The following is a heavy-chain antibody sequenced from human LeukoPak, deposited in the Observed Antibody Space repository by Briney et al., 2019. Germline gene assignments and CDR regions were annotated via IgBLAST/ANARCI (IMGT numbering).Heavy chain of an antibody. D-gene: IGHD5-24*01. J-gene: IGHJ4*02. CDR2: INSDGSST. CDR1: GFTFRSYW. Sequence: GGSLRLSCTASGFTFRSYWMHWVRQIPGKGLVWVSRINSDGSSTSYADSVKGRFTISRDNAKNTLYLQMNSLRVEDTAVYYCARTRDGYNWDYWGQGTLVTVSS. CDR3: ARTRDGYNWDY. V-gene: IGHV3-74*01.